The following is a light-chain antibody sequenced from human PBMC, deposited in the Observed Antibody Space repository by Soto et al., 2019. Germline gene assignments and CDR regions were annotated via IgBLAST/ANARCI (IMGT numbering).Light chain of an antibody. CDR1: QSVSRSS. CDR2: GAS. V-gene: IGKV3-20*01. J-gene: IGKJ4*01. CDR3: QKNGDSSL. Sequence: EIVLTQSPGTLSLSPGERATLSCRASQSVSRSSLAWYLQKPGQAPRLLIYGASSRATGIPDRFSGTGSGQDFTLPTSTLEPEILAVYHFQKNGDSSLFGGGTKVEIQ.